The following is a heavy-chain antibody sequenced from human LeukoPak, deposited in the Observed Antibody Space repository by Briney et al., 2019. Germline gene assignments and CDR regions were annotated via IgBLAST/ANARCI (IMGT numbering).Heavy chain of an antibody. CDR1: GFTFSTYA. CDR2: IAADGKDK. J-gene: IGHJ4*02. Sequence: GGSLRLSCAASGFTFSTYALHWVRQAPGKGLEWVAVIAADGKDKHHADSVKGRFTISRDNSKNTLYLQMNSLRTEDTAVYYCARDVRRAARYYFDYWGQGTLVTVSS. V-gene: IGHV3-30*04. CDR3: ARDVRRAARYYFDY. D-gene: IGHD6-25*01.